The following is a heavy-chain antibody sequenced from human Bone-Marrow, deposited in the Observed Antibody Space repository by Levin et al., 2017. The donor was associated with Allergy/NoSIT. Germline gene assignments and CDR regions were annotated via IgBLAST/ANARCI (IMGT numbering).Heavy chain of an antibody. J-gene: IGHJ3*02. Sequence: PGGSLRLSCKGSGYSFTSYWIGWVRQMPGKGLEWMGIIYPGDSDTRYSPSFQGQVTISADTSISTAYLQWSSLKASDTAMYYCASWSDFGGGQGAFDIWGQGTMVTVSS. CDR2: IYPGDSDT. CDR3: ASWSDFGGGQGAFDI. D-gene: IGHD3-3*01. V-gene: IGHV5-51*01. CDR1: GYSFTSYW.